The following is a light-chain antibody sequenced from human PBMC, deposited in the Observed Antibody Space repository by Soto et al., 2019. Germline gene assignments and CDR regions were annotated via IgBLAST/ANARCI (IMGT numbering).Light chain of an antibody. V-gene: IGLV2-8*01. CDR1: NSDVGGYNY. J-gene: IGLJ1*01. CDR2: EVT. Sequence: QSVLTQPPSASGSPGQSVTISCTGTNSDVGGYNYVYWYQQHPSKAPKLMIYEVTKRPSGVPDRFSGSKSGNTASLTVSELQAEDEADYYCSSYADSNSYVFGTGTKVTVL. CDR3: SSYADSNSYV.